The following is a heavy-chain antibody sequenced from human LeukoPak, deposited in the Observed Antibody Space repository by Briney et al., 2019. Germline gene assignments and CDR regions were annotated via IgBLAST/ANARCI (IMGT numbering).Heavy chain of an antibody. V-gene: IGHV4-38-2*01. J-gene: IGHJ4*02. CDR3: ARLSSDGYNSLTY. Sequence: PSETLSLTCAVSGYSISSGYYWGWIRQPPGKGLEWIGSIYHSGSTYYNPSLKSRVTTSLDTSKNQLSLKVSSVTAADTAVHYCARLSSDGYNSLTYWGQGTLVTVSS. D-gene: IGHD5-24*01. CDR2: IYHSGST. CDR1: GYSISSGYY.